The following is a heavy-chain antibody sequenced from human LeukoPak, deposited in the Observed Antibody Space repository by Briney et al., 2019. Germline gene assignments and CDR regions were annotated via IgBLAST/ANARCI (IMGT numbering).Heavy chain of an antibody. J-gene: IGHJ4*02. D-gene: IGHD3-10*01. CDR3: AKRHSGISYYGSGSYYKD. CDR2: IYSGGST. V-gene: IGHV3-53*01. Sequence: GGSLRLSCSACGFTDSSNYMSGVRQPTGKGLERVAVIYSGGSTYYSDPVKGRFTISRDNSTSTLYLQMNSLRAEDTAVYHCAKRHSGISYYGSGSYYKDWGQGTLVTVYS. CDR1: GFTDSSNY.